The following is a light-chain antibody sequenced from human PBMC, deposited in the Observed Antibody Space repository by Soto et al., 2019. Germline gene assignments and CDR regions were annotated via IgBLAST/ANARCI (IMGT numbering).Light chain of an antibody. CDR3: QQRSNWPLT. CDR1: QSVSSY. Sequence: EIVLTQSPATLSLSPGERATLSCRASQSVSSYLAWYQQKPGQAPRLLIYDASNRATGIPARFRGSGSGTDFTLTISSVEPEDVAVYYCQQRSNWPLTFGGGTKVEIK. V-gene: IGKV3-11*01. J-gene: IGKJ4*02. CDR2: DAS.